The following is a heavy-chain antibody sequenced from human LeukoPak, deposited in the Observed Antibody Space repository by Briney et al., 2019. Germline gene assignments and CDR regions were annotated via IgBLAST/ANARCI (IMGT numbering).Heavy chain of an antibody. V-gene: IGHV4-59*01. J-gene: IGHJ5*02. CDR2: IYYSGST. D-gene: IGHD5-12*01. CDR3: ASRSGYDSTNWFDP. Sequence: KPSETLSLTCTVSGGSISSYYWSWIRQPPGKGLEWIGYIYYSGSTNYNPSLKSRVTISVDTSKNQFSLKLSSVTAADTAVYYCASRSGYDSTNWFDPWGQGTLVTVSS. CDR1: GGSISSYY.